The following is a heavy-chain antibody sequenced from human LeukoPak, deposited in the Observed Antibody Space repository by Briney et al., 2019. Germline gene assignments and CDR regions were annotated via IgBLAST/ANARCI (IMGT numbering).Heavy chain of an antibody. D-gene: IGHD2-2*01. Sequence: PGGSLRLSCAASGFTFSTFAMIWVRQPPGKGLEWVSSIFPSGGEIHYADSVRGRFTISRDNSKSTLSLQMNSLRAEDTAIYYCAKLQTAVVPAATLGFDSWGQGTLVTVSS. CDR2: IFPSGGEI. V-gene: IGHV3-23*01. CDR1: GFTFSTFA. CDR3: AKLQTAVVPAATLGFDS. J-gene: IGHJ4*02.